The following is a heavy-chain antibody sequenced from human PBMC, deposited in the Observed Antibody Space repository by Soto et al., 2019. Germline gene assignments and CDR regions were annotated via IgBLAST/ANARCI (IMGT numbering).Heavy chain of an antibody. CDR1: GFTFSSYW. Sequence: PGGSLRLSCAASGFTFSSYWMSWVRQAPGKGLEWVANIKQDGSEKYYVDSVKGRFTISRDNGKNSLYLQMNSLRAEGTDVYYCAPHTNAKHWGQGTLVTVSS. D-gene: IGHD1-1*01. V-gene: IGHV3-7*01. J-gene: IGHJ4*02. CDR2: IKQDGSEK. CDR3: APHTNAKH.